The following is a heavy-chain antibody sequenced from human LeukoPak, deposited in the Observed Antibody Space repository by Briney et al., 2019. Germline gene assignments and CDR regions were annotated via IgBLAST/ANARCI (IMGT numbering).Heavy chain of an antibody. V-gene: IGHV3-7*01. CDR3: ARASNYDWDY. CDR1: GFTFSRYW. J-gene: IGHJ4*02. D-gene: IGHD4-11*01. CDR2: IKQDGSEK. Sequence: QPGGSLRLSCAASGFTFSRYWMSWVRQAPGKGLEWVANIKQDGSEKYYVDSVKGRFTISRDNAKNSLYLQMNSLRAEDTAVYYCARASNYDWDYWGQGSLVTVSS.